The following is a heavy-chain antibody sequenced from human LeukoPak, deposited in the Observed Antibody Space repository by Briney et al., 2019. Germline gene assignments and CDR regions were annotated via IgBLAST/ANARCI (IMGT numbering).Heavy chain of an antibody. CDR2: INPNSGGT. Sequence: ASVKVSCKASGYTFTGYYMHWVRQAPGQGLEWIGWINPNSGGTNYAQKFQGRVTMTRDTSISTAYMELSRLRSDDTAVYYCARDSSPLTIFGVVKDAFDIWGQGTMVTVSS. D-gene: IGHD3-3*01. V-gene: IGHV1-2*02. J-gene: IGHJ3*02. CDR3: ARDSSPLTIFGVVKDAFDI. CDR1: GYTFTGYY.